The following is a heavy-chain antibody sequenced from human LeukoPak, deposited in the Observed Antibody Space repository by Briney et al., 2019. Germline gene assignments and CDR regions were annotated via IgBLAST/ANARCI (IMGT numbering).Heavy chain of an antibody. CDR1: GFTFSSYG. CDR3: AKDPRFLLPDYFDY. J-gene: IGHJ4*02. Sequence: PGGSLRLSCAASGFTFSSYGMHWVRQAPGKGLEWVAFIRYDGSNKYYADSVKGRFTISRDNSKNTLYLQMNSLRAEDTAVYYCAKDPRFLLPDYFDYWGQGTLVTVSS. V-gene: IGHV3-30*02. CDR2: IRYDGSNK. D-gene: IGHD3-3*01.